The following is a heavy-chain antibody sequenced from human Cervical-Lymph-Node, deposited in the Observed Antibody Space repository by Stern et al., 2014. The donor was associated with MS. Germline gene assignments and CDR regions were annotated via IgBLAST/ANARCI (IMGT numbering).Heavy chain of an antibody. V-gene: IGHV4-61*02. Sequence: QVQLQESGPGLVKPSQTLALTCTVSGGPIGSGTYYWSWIRQPAGKGLEWIGRIYNSGSTSYNPSLKSRVTMSLDTSKNQFSLKLSSVTAADTAVYYCARDDAVGATRYHYAMDVWGQGTTVTVSS. CDR3: ARDDAVGATRYHYAMDV. CDR2: IYNSGST. J-gene: IGHJ6*02. D-gene: IGHD1-26*01. CDR1: GGPIGSGTYY.